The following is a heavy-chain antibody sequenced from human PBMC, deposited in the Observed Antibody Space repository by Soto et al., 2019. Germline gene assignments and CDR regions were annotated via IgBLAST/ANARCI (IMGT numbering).Heavy chain of an antibody. Sequence: PSETLSPTCTVSGGSISSSGYYWTWIRQHPGRGLEWIGYIYYSGRTYYNPSLKSRVTISVDTSKDQFSLKLSSVTAADTAVYYCARDSNGFNVLSQWGKGILVTAPQ. V-gene: IGHV4-31*03. CDR3: ARDSNGFNVLSQ. CDR1: GGSISSSGYY. D-gene: IGHD2-8*01. J-gene: IGHJ4*02. CDR2: IYYSGRT.